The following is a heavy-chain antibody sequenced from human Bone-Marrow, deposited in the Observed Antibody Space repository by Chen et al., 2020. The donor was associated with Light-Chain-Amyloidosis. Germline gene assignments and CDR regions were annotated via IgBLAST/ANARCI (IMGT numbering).Heavy chain of an antibody. CDR1: GFAVGTNH. CDR3: ARGGRLRSMAV. CDR2: VDDGGKI. D-gene: IGHD5-12*01. Sequence: EVQVVESGGDLIQPGGSLRLSCAASGFAVGTNHMSWVRQPPGKGLEWISGVDDGGKIACADSVTGRYTIARGKSNTTVNLQMNSLRADATAVYYCARGGRLRSMAVWGQGTTVAVSS. V-gene: IGHV3-53*01. J-gene: IGHJ6*02.